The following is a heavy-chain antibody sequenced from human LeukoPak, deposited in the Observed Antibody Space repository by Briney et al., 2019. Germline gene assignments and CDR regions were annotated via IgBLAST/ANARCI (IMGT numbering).Heavy chain of an antibody. CDR2: ISYDGSNK. V-gene: IGHV3-30*18. D-gene: IGHD2-15*01. J-gene: IGHJ4*02. Sequence: GGSLRLSCAASGFTFSSYGMHWVRQAPGKGLEWVAVISYDGSNKYYADSVKGRFTISRDNSKNTLHLQMNSLRAEDTAVYYCAKDHDGGGSCLDYWGQGTLVTVSS. CDR1: GFTFSSYG. CDR3: AKDHDGGGSCLDY.